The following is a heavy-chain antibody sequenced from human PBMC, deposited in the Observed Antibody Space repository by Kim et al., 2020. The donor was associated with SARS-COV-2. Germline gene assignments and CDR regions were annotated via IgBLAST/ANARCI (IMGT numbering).Heavy chain of an antibody. V-gene: IGHV4-39*01. D-gene: IGHD6-6*01. J-gene: IGHJ4*02. Sequence: SETLSLTCTVSGGSISSSSYYWGWIRQPPGKGLEWIGSIYYSGSTYYNPSLKSRVTISVDTSKNQFSLKLSSVTAADTAVYYCARRGSFLAARRDYWGQGTLVTVSS. CDR1: GGSISSSSYY. CDR2: IYYSGST. CDR3: ARRGSFLAARRDY.